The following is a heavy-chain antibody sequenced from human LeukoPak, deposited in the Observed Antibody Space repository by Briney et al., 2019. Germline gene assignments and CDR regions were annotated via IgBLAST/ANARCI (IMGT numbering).Heavy chain of an antibody. D-gene: IGHD3-22*01. V-gene: IGHV3-21*01. CDR2: ISSSSSYI. CDR3: ARDSDSSGYCDY. CDR1: GFTFSSYS. Sequence: PGGSLRLSCAASGFTFSSYSMNGVRQAPGKGLEWVSSISSSSSYIYYADSVKGRFTISRDNAKNSLYLQMNSLRAEDTAVYYCARDSDSSGYCDYWGQGTLVTVSS. J-gene: IGHJ4*02.